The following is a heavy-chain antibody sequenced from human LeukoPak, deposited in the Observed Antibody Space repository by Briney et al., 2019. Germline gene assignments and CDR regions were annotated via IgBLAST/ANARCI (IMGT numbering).Heavy chain of an antibody. D-gene: IGHD3-10*01. CDR3: AKLAKYFYGSETYYFFEH. Sequence: GGSLRLSCAASGFTFSSYGMHWVRQDPGKGLEWVAVISYDGSNKYYADSVKGRFTVSRDNAKNSLYLQMNSLRAEDTAVYYCAKLAKYFYGSETYYFFEHWGQGTPVTASS. CDR2: ISYDGSNK. J-gene: IGHJ4*02. CDR1: GFTFSSYG. V-gene: IGHV3-30*18.